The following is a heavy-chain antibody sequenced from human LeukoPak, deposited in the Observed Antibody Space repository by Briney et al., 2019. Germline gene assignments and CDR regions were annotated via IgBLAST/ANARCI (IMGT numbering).Heavy chain of an antibody. CDR2: ISGSSTSI. CDR3: VRGHSVYDFLVY. J-gene: IGHJ4*02. Sequence: GGSLRLSCAASGFTFSNYNMIWVRQAPGKGLEWLSFISGSSTSIQYADSVRGRITISRDNAKNSLFLQINGLRGDDSAVYYCVRGHSVYDFLVYWGQGVLVTVSS. D-gene: IGHD5/OR15-5a*01. V-gene: IGHV3-48*01. CDR1: GFTFSNYN.